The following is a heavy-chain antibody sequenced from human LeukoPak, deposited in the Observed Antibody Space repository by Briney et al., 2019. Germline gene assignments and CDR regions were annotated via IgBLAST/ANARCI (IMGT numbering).Heavy chain of an antibody. D-gene: IGHD2-15*01. J-gene: IGHJ3*02. CDR3: VSGGGPSYKYNAFDI. V-gene: IGHV3-48*03. CDR2: ITNSGSTT. Sequence: QPGGSLRLSCIVSGFTSSIFEMNWVRQAPGKGLEWVSYITNSGSTTDYADSVKGRFTISRDNAKNSLYLQMSSLRAEDTAVYYCVSGGGPSYKYNAFDIWGQGTMVTVSS. CDR1: GFTSSIFE.